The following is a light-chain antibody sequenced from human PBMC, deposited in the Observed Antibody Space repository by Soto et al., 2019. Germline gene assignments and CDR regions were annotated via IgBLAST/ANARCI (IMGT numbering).Light chain of an antibody. V-gene: IGKV3-20*01. CDR3: QQYSSSPAMYT. CDR1: QSVSSSY. Sequence: EIVLTQSPGTLSLSPGERATLSCRASQSVSSSYLAWYQQKPGQAPRLLIYDASSSATGIPDRFSGSGSGADFTLTISRLEPEDFAVYYCQQYSSSPAMYTFGQGTKLEIK. J-gene: IGKJ2*01. CDR2: DAS.